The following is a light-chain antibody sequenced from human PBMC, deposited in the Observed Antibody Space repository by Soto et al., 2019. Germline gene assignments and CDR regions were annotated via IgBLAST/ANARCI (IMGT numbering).Light chain of an antibody. V-gene: IGKV2-28*01. CDR1: QSLLHSNGNHY. Sequence: DIVMTQSPLSLPVTPGEPASISCRSSQSLLHSNGNHYLGWYLQKPGQAPQLLIYLGSSRASGVPDRFSGSGSGTDFTLKISRVEADDFGVYYCMQALQNPWTFGQGTKVEIK. J-gene: IGKJ1*01. CDR3: MQALQNPWT. CDR2: LGS.